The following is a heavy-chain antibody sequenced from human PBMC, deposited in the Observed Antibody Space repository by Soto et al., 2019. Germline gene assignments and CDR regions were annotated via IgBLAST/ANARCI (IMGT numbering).Heavy chain of an antibody. D-gene: IGHD3-22*01. V-gene: IGHV3-49*04. CDR3: TRSPYYYDSSGYCDY. J-gene: IGHJ4*02. CDR1: GFTFGDYA. CDR2: IRSKAYGGTT. Sequence: LRLSCTASGFTFGDYAMSWVRQAPGKGLEWVGFIRSKAYGGTTEYAASVKGRFTISRDDSKSIAYLQMNSLKTEDTAVYYCTRSPYYYDSSGYCDYWGQGTLVTVSS.